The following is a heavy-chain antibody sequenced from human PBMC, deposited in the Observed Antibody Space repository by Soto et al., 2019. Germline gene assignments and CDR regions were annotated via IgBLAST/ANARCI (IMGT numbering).Heavy chain of an antibody. CDR3: AREASSTPDP. CDR2: VYSTGST. Sequence: SETLSLTCTVSGGSISSSSYYWGWIRQPPGKGLEWIGYVYSTGSTYYNPSLKSRLTISVDTSKNQFSLKLTSVTAADTAVYYCAREASSTPDPWGQGTLVTVSS. CDR1: GGSISSSSYY. V-gene: IGHV4-30-4*08. J-gene: IGHJ5*02.